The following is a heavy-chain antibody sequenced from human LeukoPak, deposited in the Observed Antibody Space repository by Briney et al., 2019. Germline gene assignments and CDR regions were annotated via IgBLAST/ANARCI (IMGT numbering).Heavy chain of an antibody. D-gene: IGHD5-18*01. CDR2: FSSNGGST. CDR1: GFTFSSYA. CDR3: VRERGYSYGYDAFDI. V-gene: IGHV3-64D*06. J-gene: IGHJ3*02. Sequence: GGSLRLSCSASGFTFSSYAMHWVRQAPGKGLEYVSAFSSNGGSTYYADSVKGRFTISRDNSKNTLYLQMSSLRAEDTAVYYCVRERGYSYGYDAFDIWGQGTMVTVSS.